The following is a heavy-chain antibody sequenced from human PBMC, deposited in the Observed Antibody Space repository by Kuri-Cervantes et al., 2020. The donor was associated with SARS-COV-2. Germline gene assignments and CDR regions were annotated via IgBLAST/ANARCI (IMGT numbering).Heavy chain of an antibody. V-gene: IGHV3-23*01. CDR3: AKAYTLSYYYYMDV. J-gene: IGHJ6*03. CDR2: ISGSGGST. Sequence: LSLTCAASGFTFDDYGMSWVRQAPGKGLEWVSAISGSGGSTYYADSVKGRFTISRDNSKNTLYLQMNSLRAEDTAVYYCAKAYTLSYYYYMDVWGKGTTVTVSS. CDR1: GFTFDDYG. D-gene: IGHD1-14*01.